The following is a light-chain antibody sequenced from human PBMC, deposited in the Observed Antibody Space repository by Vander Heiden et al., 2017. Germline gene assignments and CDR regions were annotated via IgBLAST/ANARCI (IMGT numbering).Light chain of an antibody. J-gene: IGLJ2*01. CDR3: SSYTGSNNLI. Sequence: QSALTHPPSASGSPGQSVTISCTGPSNDVGGYNYVSWYRHHPRKAPKLMIYEVSKRPSGVPDRFSGSKSGNTASLTVSGLQAEDEADYYCSSYTGSNNLIFGGGTKLTVL. CDR1: SNDVGGYNY. CDR2: EVS. V-gene: IGLV2-8*01.